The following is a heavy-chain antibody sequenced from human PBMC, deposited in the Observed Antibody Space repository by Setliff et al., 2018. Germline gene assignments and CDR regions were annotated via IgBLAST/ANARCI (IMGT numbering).Heavy chain of an antibody. D-gene: IGHD3-22*01. J-gene: IGHJ5*02. CDR2: IHHSGKA. V-gene: IGHV4-34*01. CDR1: GGTFTYYY. CDR3: ARAHTWSLPNDNSGYPGWFDP. Sequence: SETLSLTCAASGGTFTYYYWTWIRQSPAKGLEWIVNIHHSGKAYYNPSLKSRVTMSVDTSKNHVSLKLSSVTAADTAVYYCARAHTWSLPNDNSGYPGWFDPWGQGTLVTVSS.